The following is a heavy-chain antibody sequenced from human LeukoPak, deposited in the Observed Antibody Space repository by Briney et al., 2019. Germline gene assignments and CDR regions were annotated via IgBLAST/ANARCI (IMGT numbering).Heavy chain of an antibody. J-gene: IGHJ6*02. V-gene: IGHV4-34*01. D-gene: IGHD3-10*01. Sequence: SETLSLTCAVYGGSFGGYYWSWIRQPPGKGLEWIGEINHSGSTNYNPSLKSRVTISVDTSKNQFSLKLSSVTAADTAVYYCARGPRVTMVRGVHYYYGMDVWGQGTTVTVSS. CDR2: INHSGST. CDR1: GGSFGGYY. CDR3: ARGPRVTMVRGVHYYYGMDV.